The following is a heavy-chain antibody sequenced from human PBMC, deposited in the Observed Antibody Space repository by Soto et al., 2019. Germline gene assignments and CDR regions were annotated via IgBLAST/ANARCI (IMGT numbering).Heavy chain of an antibody. CDR2: IYYSGST. Sequence: QVQLQESGPGLVKPSQTLSLTCTVSGGSISSGGYYWSWIRQHPGKGLEWIGYIYYSGSTYYNPSLKSGVTISAATSKNQFTLKLSSVTAADTAAYYGARVGGIIWFDPRGQGTPVTVSS. V-gene: IGHV4-31*03. CDR1: GGSISSGGYY. CDR3: ARVGGIIWFDP. J-gene: IGHJ5*02. D-gene: IGHD3-16*01.